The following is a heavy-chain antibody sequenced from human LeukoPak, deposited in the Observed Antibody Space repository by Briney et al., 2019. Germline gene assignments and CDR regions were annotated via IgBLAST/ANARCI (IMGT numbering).Heavy chain of an antibody. Sequence: SEALSLTCTVSGGSTTNYNWNWIRQPPGKGLEWLGYISDSGSTHYNPSLQSRVTISVDTSKNQFSLRLSSVTASDTAVYYCARRRIGDLTIGSDTWFDPWGQGALVTVSS. D-gene: IGHD2-15*01. CDR1: GGSTTNYN. J-gene: IGHJ5*02. V-gene: IGHV4-59*08. CDR2: ISDSGST. CDR3: ARRRIGDLTIGSDTWFDP.